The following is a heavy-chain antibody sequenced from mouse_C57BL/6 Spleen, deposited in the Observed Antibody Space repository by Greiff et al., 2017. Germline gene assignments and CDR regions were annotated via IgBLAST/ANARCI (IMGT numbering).Heavy chain of an antibody. V-gene: IGHV1-76*01. J-gene: IGHJ2*01. CDR1: GYTFTDYY. Sequence: VKLMESGAELVRPGASVKLSCKASGYTFTDYYINWVKQRPGQGLEWIARIYPGSGNTYYNEKFKGKATLTAEKSSSTAYMQLSSLTSEDSAGYFCARGGNYWGQGTTLTVSS. CDR2: IYPGSGNT. CDR3: ARGGNY.